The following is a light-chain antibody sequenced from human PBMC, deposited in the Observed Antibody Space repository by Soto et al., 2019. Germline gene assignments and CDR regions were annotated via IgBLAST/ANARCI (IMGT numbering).Light chain of an antibody. CDR3: ATWDDSLNVV. CDR2: SND. CDR1: SSNIGTNT. V-gene: IGLV1-44*01. Sequence: QSVLTQSPSASGTPGQTVSISCSGSSSNIGTNTVSWYQHVPGTAPKLLIYSNDQRPSAVPGRFSGSKSGSSASLAISGLQSEDEADYYCATWDDSLNVVFGGGTQLTVL. J-gene: IGLJ3*02.